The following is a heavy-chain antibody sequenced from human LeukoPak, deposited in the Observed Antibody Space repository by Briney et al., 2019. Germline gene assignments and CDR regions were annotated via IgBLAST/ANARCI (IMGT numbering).Heavy chain of an antibody. CDR1: GYSFTSYW. V-gene: IGHV5-51*01. CDR3: ARQIESRTTVTLIDY. D-gene: IGHD4-17*01. J-gene: IGHJ4*02. CDR2: IYPGDSDT. Sequence: GESLKISCKGSGYSFTSYWIGWVRQMPGKGLEWMGIIYPGDSDTRYGPSFQGQVTISADKSISTAYLQWSSLKASDTAMYYCARQIESRTTVTLIDYWGQGTLVTVSS.